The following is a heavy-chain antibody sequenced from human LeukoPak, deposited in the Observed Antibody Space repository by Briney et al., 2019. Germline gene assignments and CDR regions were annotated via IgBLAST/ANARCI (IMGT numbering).Heavy chain of an antibody. CDR3: ATGAFSGITMVRGVISY. D-gene: IGHD3-10*01. J-gene: IGHJ4*02. V-gene: IGHV4-59*01. Sequence: PSETLSLTCAVSGGSISSYYWNWIRQPPGKGLEWIGYIYYSGSTNYNPSLKSRVTISINTSKNQFSPKLSSVTAADTAVYYCATGAFSGITMVRGVISYWGQGTLVTVSS. CDR1: GGSISSYY. CDR2: IYYSGST.